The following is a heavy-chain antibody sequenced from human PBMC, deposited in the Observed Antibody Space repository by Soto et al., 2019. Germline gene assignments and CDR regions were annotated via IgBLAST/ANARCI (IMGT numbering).Heavy chain of an antibody. CDR3: ARWGTTGGLDV. V-gene: IGHV3-33*05. CDR1: GFRFRSYV. D-gene: IGHD3-16*01. Sequence: QVQLAESGGGVVQPGTSLRVSCVGSGFRFRSYVIHWVRQAPGKGLEWVAFTSYDGSDKYYGDSVRGRFTISRDNSRNTVDLQMDSLRLEDTALYYCARWGTTGGLDVWGQGTLVSVSS. CDR2: TSYDGSDK. J-gene: IGHJ1*01.